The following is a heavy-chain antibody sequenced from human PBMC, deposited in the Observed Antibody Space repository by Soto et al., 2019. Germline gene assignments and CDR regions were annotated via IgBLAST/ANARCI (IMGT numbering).Heavy chain of an antibody. J-gene: IGHJ6*03. CDR2: ISYDGSNK. D-gene: IGHD2-15*01. CDR1: GFTFSSYG. V-gene: IGHV3-30*18. CDR3: AKDEVGIGYCSGGSCPPSGYYYYMDV. Sequence: QVQLVESGGGVVQPGRSLRLSCAASGFTFSSYGMHWVRQAPGKGLEWVAVISYDGSNKYYADSVKGRFTISRDNSKNTVYLQMNSLRAEDTAVYYCAKDEVGIGYCSGGSCPPSGYYYYMDVWGKGPTVTVSS.